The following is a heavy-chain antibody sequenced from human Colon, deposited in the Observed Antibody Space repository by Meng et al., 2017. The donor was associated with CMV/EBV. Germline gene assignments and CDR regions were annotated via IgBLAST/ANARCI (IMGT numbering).Heavy chain of an antibody. V-gene: IGHV4-39*07. Sequence: SETLSLTRTVSGDSISSNPYFWDWIRQPPGQGPEWIGTVYYSGTTSYNPSLESRVTISADTSKNQLSLNLTSVTAADTAIYYCTRRGTGGYDSVRAFDVWGQGTMVTVSS. J-gene: IGHJ3*01. D-gene: IGHD5-12*01. CDR2: VYYSGTT. CDR3: TRRGTGGYDSVRAFDV. CDR1: GDSISSNPYF.